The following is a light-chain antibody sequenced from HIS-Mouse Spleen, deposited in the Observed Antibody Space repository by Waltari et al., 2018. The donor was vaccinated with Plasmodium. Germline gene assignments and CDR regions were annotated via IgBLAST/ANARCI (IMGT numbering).Light chain of an antibody. CDR3: CSYAGSSTFV. J-gene: IGLJ3*02. CDR2: EGN. CDR1: SSDVGSYNL. V-gene: IGLV2-23*03. Sequence: QSALTQPASVSGSPGQSITISCTGTSSDVGSYNLVSWYQQHPGKAPKIMIYEGNKRPSGVSNLFSGSKSGNTASLTICGLQAEDEADYYCCSYAGSSTFVFGGGTKLTVL.